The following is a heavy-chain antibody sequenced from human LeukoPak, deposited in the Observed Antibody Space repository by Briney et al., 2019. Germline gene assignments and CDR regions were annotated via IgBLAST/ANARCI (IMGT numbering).Heavy chain of an antibody. CDR2: IYYSGST. CDR1: GGSISSSSYY. D-gene: IGHD1-26*01. V-gene: IGHV4-39*07. J-gene: IGHJ4*02. CDR3: ARDYSRGSQTSH. Sequence: PSETLSLTCTVSGGSISSSSYYWGWIRQPPGKGLEWIGSIYYSGSTYYNPSLKSRVTISVDTSKNQFSLKLSSVTAADTAVYYCARDYSRGSQTSHWGQGTLVTVSS.